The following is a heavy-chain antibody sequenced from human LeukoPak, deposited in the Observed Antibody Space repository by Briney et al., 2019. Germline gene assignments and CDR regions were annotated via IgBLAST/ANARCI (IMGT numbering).Heavy chain of an antibody. J-gene: IGHJ3*02. CDR2: IYSGGST. CDR1: GFTVSSNY. CDR3: AREARRPTYYYDSRRDDAFDI. Sequence: GGSLRLSCAASGFTVSSNYMSWVRQAPGKGLEWVSVIYSGGSTYYADSVKGRFTISRDNSKNTLYLQMNSLRAEDTAVYYCAREARRPTYYYDSRRDDAFDIWGQGTMVTVSS. V-gene: IGHV3-53*01. D-gene: IGHD3-22*01.